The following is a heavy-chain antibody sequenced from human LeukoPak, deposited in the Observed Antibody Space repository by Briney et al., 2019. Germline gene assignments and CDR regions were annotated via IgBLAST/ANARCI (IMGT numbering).Heavy chain of an antibody. CDR2: IFHSGST. Sequence: SETLSLTCSVSGYSISSGFYWGWIRQPPGKGLEWIGSIFHSGSTYYNPSLQSRVTISVGTSKNLFSLKLSSVTAADTAVYYCARANYYDSSGYSRGAFDIWGQGTMVTVSS. J-gene: IGHJ3*02. CDR1: GYSISSGFY. CDR3: ARANYYDSSGYSRGAFDI. D-gene: IGHD3-22*01. V-gene: IGHV4-38-2*02.